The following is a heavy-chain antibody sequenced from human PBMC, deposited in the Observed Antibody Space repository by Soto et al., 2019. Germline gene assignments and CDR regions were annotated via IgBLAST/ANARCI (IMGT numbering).Heavy chain of an antibody. Sequence: GGSLRLSCAASGFTFSSYAMTWVRQAPGKGLEWVSGISDSGTSTYYADSVKGRFTISRDNSKNTLYLQMNSLRADDTAVYYCAKEQGLQIVRSEGTGVDVWGQGTTVTVSS. CDR1: GFTFSSYA. J-gene: IGHJ6*02. V-gene: IGHV3-23*01. CDR2: ISDSGTST. D-gene: IGHD6-6*01. CDR3: AKEQGLQIVRSEGTGVDV.